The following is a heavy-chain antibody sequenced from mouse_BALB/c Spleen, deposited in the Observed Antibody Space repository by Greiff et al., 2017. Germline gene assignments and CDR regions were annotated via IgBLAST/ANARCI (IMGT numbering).Heavy chain of an antibody. V-gene: IGHV3-2*02. D-gene: IGHD2-4*01. CDR3: ARLSDYDGGFDY. CDR2: ISYSGST. Sequence: VQLQQSGPGLVKPSQSLSLTCTVTGYSITSDYAWNWIRQFPGNKLEWMGYISYSGSTSYNPSLKSRISITRDTSKNQFFLQLNSVTTEDTATYYCARLSDYDGGFDYWGQGTTLTVSS. J-gene: IGHJ2*01. CDR1: GYSITSDYA.